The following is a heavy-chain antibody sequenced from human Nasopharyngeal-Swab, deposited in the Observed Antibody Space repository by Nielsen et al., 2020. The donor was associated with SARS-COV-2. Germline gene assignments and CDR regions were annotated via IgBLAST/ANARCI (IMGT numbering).Heavy chain of an antibody. J-gene: IGHJ4*02. CDR1: GFTFSSYE. V-gene: IGHV3-48*03. D-gene: IGHD6-19*01. CDR3: APSSGWYYFDY. CDR2: ISSNGSTI. Sequence: GGSLRLSCAASGFTFSSYEMNWVRQAPGKGLEWVSYISSNGSTIYYADSVKGRFTISRDNVKNSLYLQMNSLRAEDTAVYYCAPSSGWYYFDYWGQGTLVTVSS.